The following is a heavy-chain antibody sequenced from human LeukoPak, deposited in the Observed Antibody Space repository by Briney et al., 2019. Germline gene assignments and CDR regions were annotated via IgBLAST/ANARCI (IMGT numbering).Heavy chain of an antibody. D-gene: IGHD2-21*02. J-gene: IGHJ4*02. CDR1: GGTFSSYA. CDR2: IIPIFGTA. Sequence: RASVKVSCKASGGTFSSYAISWVRQAPGQGLEWMRGIIPIFGTANYAQKFQGRVTITTDESTSTAYMELSSLRSEDTAVYYCGACGGDCYHWDYWGQGTLVTVSS. V-gene: IGHV1-69*05. CDR3: GACGGDCYHWDY.